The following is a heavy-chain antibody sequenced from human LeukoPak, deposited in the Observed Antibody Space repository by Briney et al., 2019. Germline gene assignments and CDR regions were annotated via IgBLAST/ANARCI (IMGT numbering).Heavy chain of an antibody. V-gene: IGHV3-23*01. Sequence: RAGGSLRLSCAASGFTFSSYAMSWVRQAPGKGLEWVSAISGSGGSTYYADSVKGRFTISRDNSKNTLYLQMNSLRAEDTAVYYCARDRYRASDGWWDNPWVIGRDGWFGEMRSSWFDPWGQGTLVTVSS. CDR2: ISGSGGST. D-gene: IGHD3-10*01. J-gene: IGHJ5*02. CDR3: ARDRYRASDGWWDNPWVIGRDGWFGEMRSSWFDP. CDR1: GFTFSSYA.